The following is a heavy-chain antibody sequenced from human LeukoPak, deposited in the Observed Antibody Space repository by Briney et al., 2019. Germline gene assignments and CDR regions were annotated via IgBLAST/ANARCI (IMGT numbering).Heavy chain of an antibody. J-gene: IGHJ4*02. V-gene: IGHV3-23*01. CDR2: ISGSDGST. CDR3: ARPVRPPYYYDSSGYYYFDY. Sequence: PGGSLRLSCAASGFTFRIYAMSWVRQAPGKGPEWVSAISGSDGSTNYADSVKGRFSISRDNSKNTLYLQMKSLRAEDTAVYYCARPVRPPYYYDSSGYYYFDYWGQGTLVTVSS. D-gene: IGHD3-22*01. CDR1: GFTFRIYA.